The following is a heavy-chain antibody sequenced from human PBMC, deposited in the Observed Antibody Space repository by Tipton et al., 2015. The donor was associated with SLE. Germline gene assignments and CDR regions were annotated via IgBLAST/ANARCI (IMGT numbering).Heavy chain of an antibody. J-gene: IGHJ3*02. V-gene: IGHV4-61*02. CDR2: INTSGSS. D-gene: IGHD2-2*02. CDR3: ARGPYCSSTSCYTAAAFDI. Sequence: TLSLTCTVSGGSITSANYYWSWIRQPAGKGLEWIGRINTSGSSNYNPSLKSRVTISVDTSKNQFSLKLSSVTAADTAVYYCARGPYCSSTSCYTAAAFDIWGQGTMVTVSS. CDR1: GGSITSANYY.